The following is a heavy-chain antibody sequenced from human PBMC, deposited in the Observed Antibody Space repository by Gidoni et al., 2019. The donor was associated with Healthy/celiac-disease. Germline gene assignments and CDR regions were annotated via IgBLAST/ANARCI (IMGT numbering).Heavy chain of an antibody. Sequence: QVQLVESGGGVVQPGRSLRLSCAASGFTFSSYGMHWVRQAPGKGLEWVAVISYDGSNKYYADSVKGRFTISRDNSKNTLYLQMNSLRAEDTAVYYCAKESAEYYDSSGYYYYYGMDVWGQGTTVTVSS. CDR1: GFTFSSYG. V-gene: IGHV3-30*18. D-gene: IGHD3-22*01. CDR3: AKESAEYYDSSGYYYYYGMDV. CDR2: ISYDGSNK. J-gene: IGHJ6*02.